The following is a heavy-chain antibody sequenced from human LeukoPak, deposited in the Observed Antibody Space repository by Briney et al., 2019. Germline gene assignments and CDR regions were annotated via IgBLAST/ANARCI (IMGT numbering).Heavy chain of an antibody. CDR1: GFSFSSYW. CDR2: IKQDGSEK. D-gene: IGHD3-10*01. CDR3: ARVVYYGSGMDC. J-gene: IGHJ4*02. V-gene: IGHV3-7*01. Sequence: GGSLRLSCAASGFSFSSYWMSWVRQAPGKGLEWVANIKQDGSEKFYVDSVKGRFTISRDNAKNSLYLQLDSLRAEDTAVYSCARVVYYGSGMDCWGQGTLVTVSS.